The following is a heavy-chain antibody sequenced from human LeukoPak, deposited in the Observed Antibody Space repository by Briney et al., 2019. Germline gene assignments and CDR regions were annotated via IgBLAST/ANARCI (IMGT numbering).Heavy chain of an antibody. D-gene: IGHD3-10*01. CDR2: IYYSGST. Sequence: PSQTLSLTCTVSGGSISSGDYYWSWIRQPPGKGLEWIGYIYYSGSTYYNPSLKSRVIISVDTSKNQFSLKLSSVTAADTAVYYCARDSAWFGEEGIDYWGQGTLVTVSS. CDR1: GGSISSGDYY. V-gene: IGHV4-30-4*08. CDR3: ARDSAWFGEEGIDY. J-gene: IGHJ4*02.